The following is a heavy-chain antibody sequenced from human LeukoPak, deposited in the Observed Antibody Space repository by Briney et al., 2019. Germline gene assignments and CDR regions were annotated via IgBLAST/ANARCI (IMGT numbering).Heavy chain of an antibody. CDR1: GFPFSSYE. D-gene: IGHD3-10*02. Sequence: GSLRLSCAASGFPFSSYEMNWVRPAPGKGLGWVSYISSSGSTIYYADSVKGRFTISRDNAKNSLYLQMNSLRAEDTAVYYCAELGITMIGGVWGKGTTVTISS. V-gene: IGHV3-48*03. CDR3: AELGITMIGGV. CDR2: ISSSGSTI. J-gene: IGHJ6*04.